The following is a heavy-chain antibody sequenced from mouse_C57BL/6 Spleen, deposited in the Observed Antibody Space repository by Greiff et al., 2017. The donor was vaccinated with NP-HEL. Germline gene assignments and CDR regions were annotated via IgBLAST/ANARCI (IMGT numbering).Heavy chain of an antibody. D-gene: IGHD1-1*01. V-gene: IGHV1-82*01. CDR3: ARCITTLEYYLDY. J-gene: IGHJ2*01. CDR2: IYPGDGDT. CDR1: GYAFSSSW. Sequence: VQLQQSGPELVKPGASVKISCKASGYAFSSSWMNWVKQRPGKGLEWIGRIYPGDGDTNYNGKFKGKATLTADKSSSTAYMQLSSLTSEDSAVYFCARCITTLEYYLDYWGQGTTLTVSS.